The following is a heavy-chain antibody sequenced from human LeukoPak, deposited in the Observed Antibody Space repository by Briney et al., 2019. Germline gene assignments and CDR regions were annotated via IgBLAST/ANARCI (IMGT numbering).Heavy chain of an antibody. J-gene: IGHJ5*02. D-gene: IGHD3-10*01. CDR2: IYYSGST. Sequence: PSETLSLTCTVSGGSISSSSYYWGWIRQPPGKGLEWIGSIYYSGSTYYNPSLKSRVTISVDTSKNQFSLKLSSVTAADTAVYYCARLKGDGSGSYYNGGDWFDPWGQGTLVTVSS. CDR1: GGSISSSSYY. CDR3: ARLKGDGSGSYYNGGDWFDP. V-gene: IGHV4-39*01.